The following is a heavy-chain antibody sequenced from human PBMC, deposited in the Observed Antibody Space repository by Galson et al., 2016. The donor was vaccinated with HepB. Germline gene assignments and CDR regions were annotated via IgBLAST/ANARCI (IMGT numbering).Heavy chain of an antibody. V-gene: IGHV1-69*06. J-gene: IGHJ5*02. CDR3: ARGYDRRGWFDP. CDR2: IIPIVDSA. CDR1: GGTFSSYL. D-gene: IGHD3-16*01. Sequence: SVKVSCKASGGTFSSYLISWLRQAPGQGLEWMGGIIPIVDSANYAQKFRGRVTITADKTTSTAYMELRSLRSEDTAVYYCARGYDRRGWFDPWGQGTLVTVSS.